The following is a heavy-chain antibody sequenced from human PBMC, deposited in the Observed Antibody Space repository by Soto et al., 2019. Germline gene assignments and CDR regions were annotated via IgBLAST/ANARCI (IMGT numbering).Heavy chain of an antibody. Sequence: SETLSLTCAVYGGSFSDHHWSWIRQPPGKGLEWIGEIIHSGSADYNPSLKSRVTISIVTSTNQFSLKLSSVTAADTAVYYCARGARLWSEFWSGGTPSYSSYNGLDVWGQGTPVTVSS. V-gene: IGHV4-34*01. CDR2: IIHSGSA. D-gene: IGHD3-3*01. CDR1: GGSFSDHH. J-gene: IGHJ6*02. CDR3: ARGARLWSEFWSGGTPSYSSYNGLDV.